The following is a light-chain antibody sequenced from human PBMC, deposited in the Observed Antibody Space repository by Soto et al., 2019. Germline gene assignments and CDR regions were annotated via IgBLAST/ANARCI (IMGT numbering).Light chain of an antibody. CDR2: EVS. CDR1: SSDVGGYDY. V-gene: IGLV2-8*01. J-gene: IGLJ2*01. CDR3: SSYTGNNNVV. Sequence: QSVLTQPPSASGSPGQSVTISCTGTSSDVGGYDYVSWYQQHPAKAPKLIIYEVSKRPSGVPDRISASKSGNTASLTVSGLLAEDEADYYCSSYTGNNNVVFGGGTKVTVL.